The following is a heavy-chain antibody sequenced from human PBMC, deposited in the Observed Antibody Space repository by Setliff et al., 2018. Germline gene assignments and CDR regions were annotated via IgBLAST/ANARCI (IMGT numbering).Heavy chain of an antibody. CDR1: GGSFSDYW. J-gene: IGHJ2*01. CDR3: ARGTKTMVINYWYFDV. CDR2: IHHSGST. Sequence: SETLSLTCAVYGGSFSDYWWSWIRQLPGKGLEWIAGIHHSGSTNFHPSLKSRVAISVDPSKNQFYLNLRSVTAADTAVYFCARGTKTMVINYWYFDVWGRGTPVTVSS. V-gene: IGHV4-34*01. D-gene: IGHD4-17*01.